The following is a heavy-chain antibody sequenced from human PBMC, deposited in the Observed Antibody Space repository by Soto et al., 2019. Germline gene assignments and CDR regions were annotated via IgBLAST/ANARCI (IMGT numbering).Heavy chain of an antibody. V-gene: IGHV4-34*01. CDR2: INHSGFT. CDR1: GGSFSGYY. J-gene: IGHJ4*02. Sequence: QVQLQQWGAGLLKPSETLSLTCAVSGGSFSGYYWSWIRQTPGKGLEWMGEINHSGFTDYNPSLTSRVTISVDTSKNHFSLKLTSVTDADTAVYYCARFPFSTSSWSNPRYFDSWGQGTLVTVSS. CDR3: ARFPFSTSSWSNPRYFDS. D-gene: IGHD6-13*01.